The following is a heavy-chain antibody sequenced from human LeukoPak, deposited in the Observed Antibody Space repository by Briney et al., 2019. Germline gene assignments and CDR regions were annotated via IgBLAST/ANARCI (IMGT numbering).Heavy chain of an antibody. CDR3: AEGGYSYGYSDY. CDR1: GFTFSSYG. CDR2: ISYDGSSK. V-gene: IGHV3-30*18. J-gene: IGHJ4*02. Sequence: GGSLRLSCAASGFTFSSYGMHWVRQAPGKGLEWVAVISYDGSSKYYADSVKGRFTISRDNSKNTLYLQMNSLRAEDTAVYYCAEGGYSYGYSDYWGQGTLVTVSS. D-gene: IGHD5-18*01.